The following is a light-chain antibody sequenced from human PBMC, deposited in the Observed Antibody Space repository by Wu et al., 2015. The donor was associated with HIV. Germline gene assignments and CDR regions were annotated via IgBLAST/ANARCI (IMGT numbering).Light chain of an antibody. Sequence: EIVLTQSPGTLSLSPGERATLSCRASQSVSSSYLAWYQQKPGQAPRLLIYGASSRATGIPDRFSGSGSGTDFTLTISRLEPEDFAVYYCQQYGSSPPYSFGLGDPSWRSN. CDR3: QQYGSSPPYS. J-gene: IGKJ2*03. V-gene: IGKV3-20*01. CDR1: QSVSSSY. CDR2: GAS.